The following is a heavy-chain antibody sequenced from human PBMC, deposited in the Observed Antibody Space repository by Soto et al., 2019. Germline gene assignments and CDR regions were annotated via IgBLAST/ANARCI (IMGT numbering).Heavy chain of an antibody. CDR1: GGSISSGGYS. V-gene: IGHV4-30-2*01. CDR2: IYHSGST. D-gene: IGHD5-18*01. Sequence: SETLSLTCAVSGGSISSGGYSWSWIRQPPGKGLEWIGYIYHSGSTHYNPSLKSRVTISVDRSKNQFSLKLSSVTAADTAVYYCASNVGYSYGDYYYYGMDVWGQGTTVTVSS. CDR3: ASNVGYSYGDYYYYGMDV. J-gene: IGHJ6*02.